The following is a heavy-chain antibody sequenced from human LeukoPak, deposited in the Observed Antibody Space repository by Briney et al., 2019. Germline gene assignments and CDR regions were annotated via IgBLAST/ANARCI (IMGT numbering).Heavy chain of an antibody. CDR1: GFTFRSYG. J-gene: IGHJ4*02. Sequence: GGSLRLSCEASGFTFRSYGMHWVRQAPGKGLEWVAVIWYDGSNKYYADSVNGRFTISRDNSKNTLNLQMNSLRVEDTAVYYCGRATPIVSWGQGTLVTVSS. CDR2: IWYDGSNK. CDR3: GRATPIVS. V-gene: IGHV3-33*01.